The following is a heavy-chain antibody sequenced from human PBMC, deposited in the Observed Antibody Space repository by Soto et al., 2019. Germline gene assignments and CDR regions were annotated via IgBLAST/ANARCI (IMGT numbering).Heavy chain of an antibody. D-gene: IGHD6-6*01. Sequence: QVQLQQWGAGLLKPSETLSLTCAVYGGSFSRYYWSWIRQPPGKGLEWIGEINHSGSTNYNPSLKSRVTISVDTSKNQFSLKLSSVTAADTAVYYCSSSSGDYWGQGTLVTVSS. CDR1: GGSFSRYY. J-gene: IGHJ4*02. CDR3: SSSSGDY. CDR2: INHSGST. V-gene: IGHV4-34*01.